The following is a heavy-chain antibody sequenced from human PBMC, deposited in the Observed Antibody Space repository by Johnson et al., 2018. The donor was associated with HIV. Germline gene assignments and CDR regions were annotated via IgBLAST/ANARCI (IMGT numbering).Heavy chain of an antibody. CDR2: MSYDGSSK. J-gene: IGHJ3*02. CDR3: SRDQAIFGVVLASDALDI. CDR1: GFTFRSYG. D-gene: IGHD3-3*01. V-gene: IGHV3-30*03. Sequence: QVQLVESGGGVVQPGRSLRLSCAASGFTFRSYGMHWVRQAPGKGLEWVAVMSYDGSSKYYADSVKGRFTISRDNSRNTLYLQMNSLRAEDTSVYYCSRDQAIFGVVLASDALDIWGQGTMVTVSS.